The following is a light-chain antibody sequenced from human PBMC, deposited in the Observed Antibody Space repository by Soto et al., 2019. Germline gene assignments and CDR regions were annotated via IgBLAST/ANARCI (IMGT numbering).Light chain of an antibody. V-gene: IGKV1-39*01. Sequence: DIQITQSPSTLSGSVGDRVTITCRASQTISSWLAWYQQKPGKAPKLLIYAASSLQSGVPSRFSGSGSGTDFTLTISSLQPEDFATYYCQQSYSTLAWTFGQGTKVDIK. CDR3: QQSYSTLAWT. CDR2: AAS. J-gene: IGKJ1*01. CDR1: QTISSW.